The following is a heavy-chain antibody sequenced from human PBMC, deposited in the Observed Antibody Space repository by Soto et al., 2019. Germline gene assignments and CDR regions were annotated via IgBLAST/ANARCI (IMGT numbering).Heavy chain of an antibody. CDR1: GLTFSRDN. D-gene: IGHD2-21*01. J-gene: IGHJ6*02. Sequence: EAQLVESGGGLVQPGGSLRLSCEASGLTFSRDNMNWVRQAPGKGLEWVSYISSSSIIYYADSVQGRFTISRDDAKNSLFLQMNSLRDEDTAVYYCARVLVVGDNPYYYGMDVWGQGTTVTVSS. CDR3: ARVLVVGDNPYYYGMDV. CDR2: ISSSSII. V-gene: IGHV3-48*02.